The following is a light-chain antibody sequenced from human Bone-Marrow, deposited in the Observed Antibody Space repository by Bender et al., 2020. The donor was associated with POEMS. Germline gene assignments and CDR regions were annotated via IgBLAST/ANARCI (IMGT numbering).Light chain of an antibody. CDR3: SAWDDSLSGWV. CDR2: YDD. J-gene: IGLJ3*02. V-gene: IGLV1-36*01. Sequence: QSVVTQPPSLSEAPRQRVTISCSGSSSNIGNHGVNWYQQPPGEAPKLLIYYDDLLTPGVSHPFSASKSGTAASLAISELQSEDEALYYCSAWDDSLSGWVFGGGTKLTVL. CDR1: SSNIGNHG.